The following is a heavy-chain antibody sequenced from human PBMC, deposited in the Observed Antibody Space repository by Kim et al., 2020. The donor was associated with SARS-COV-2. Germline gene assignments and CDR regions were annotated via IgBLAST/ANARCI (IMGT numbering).Heavy chain of an antibody. CDR3: AKADDHLYDTSGSFDY. D-gene: IGHD3-22*01. Sequence: GGSLRLSCAASGFTFDDYTMHWVRQAPGKGLEWVSLISWDGVSTYYADSVKGRFTIFRDNSKNSLHLQMNSLRTEDSALYYCAKADDHLYDTSGSFDYWGQGTLVTVSS. J-gene: IGHJ4*02. CDR2: ISWDGVST. CDR1: GFTFDDYT. V-gene: IGHV3-43*01.